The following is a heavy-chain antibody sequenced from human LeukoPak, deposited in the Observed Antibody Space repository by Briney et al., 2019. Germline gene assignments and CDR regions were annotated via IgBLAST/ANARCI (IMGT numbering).Heavy chain of an antibody. CDR1: GFTFSSYA. CDR3: AKSVFGVVLYYMDV. D-gene: IGHD3-3*01. CDR2: ISGSGGST. J-gene: IGHJ6*03. V-gene: IGHV3-23*01. Sequence: TGGSRRLSCAASGFTFSSYAMSWVRQAPGKGLEWVSAISGSGGSTYYADSVKGRFTISRDNSKNTLYLQMNSLGAEDTAVYYCAKSVFGVVLYYMDVWGKGTTVTVSS.